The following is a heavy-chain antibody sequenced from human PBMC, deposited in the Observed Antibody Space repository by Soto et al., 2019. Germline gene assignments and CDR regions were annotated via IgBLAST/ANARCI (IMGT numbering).Heavy chain of an antibody. J-gene: IGHJ3*02. CDR1: GGSISSYY. V-gene: IGHV4-59*01. CDR2: IYYSGST. CDR3: ARDDNWNGLDAFDI. D-gene: IGHD1-20*01. Sequence: SETLSLTCTVSGGSISSYYWSWIRQPPGKGLEWIGYIYYSGSTNYNPSLKSRVTISVDTSKNQFSLKLSSVTAADTAVYYCARDDNWNGLDAFDIWGQGTMVTVSS.